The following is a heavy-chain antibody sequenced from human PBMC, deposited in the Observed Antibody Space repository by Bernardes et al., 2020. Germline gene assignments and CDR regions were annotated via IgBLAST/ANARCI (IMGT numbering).Heavy chain of an antibody. CDR2: ISSGSSYI. J-gene: IGHJ4*02. CDR1: GFTFSSYT. CDR3: ARGYNRLDY. Sequence: GRSLRLSCAASGFTFSSYTINWVRQAPGKGLEWVSSISSGSSYIYYADSVKGRFTISRDNAKNSLYLQMNSLRAEDTAVYYCARGYNRLDYWGQGTLVTVSS. V-gene: IGHV3-21*01. D-gene: IGHD1-1*01.